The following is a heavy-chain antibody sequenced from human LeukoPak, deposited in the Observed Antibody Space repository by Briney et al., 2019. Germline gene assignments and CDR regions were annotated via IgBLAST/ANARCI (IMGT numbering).Heavy chain of an antibody. J-gene: IGHJ3*02. D-gene: IGHD6-19*01. Sequence: GASVKVSCKASGYTFTSYAMHWVRQAPGQRLEWMGWINAGNGNTKYSQKFQGRVTITRDTSASTAYMELSSLRSEDTAVYYCARDSPPTWYSSGKNAFDIWGQGTMVTVSS. CDR1: GYTFTSYA. CDR2: INAGNGNT. V-gene: IGHV1-3*01. CDR3: ARDSPPTWYSSGKNAFDI.